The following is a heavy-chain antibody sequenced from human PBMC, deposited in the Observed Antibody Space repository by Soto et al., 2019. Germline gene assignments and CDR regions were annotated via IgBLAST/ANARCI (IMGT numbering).Heavy chain of an antibody. V-gene: IGHV4-31*03. CDR2: IYYSGST. CDR1: GGSINSGGYY. D-gene: IGHD3-10*01. J-gene: IGHJ4*02. CDR3: ARDGGYGSGSYYYAY. Sequence: PSETLSLTCSVSGGSINSGGYYWSWLRQDPGKGLEWIGYIYYSGSTSYNPPLKSRVIISLDTSKNQFSLKLSSVTAADTAVYYCARDGGYGSGSYYYAYWGQGSLVTVSS.